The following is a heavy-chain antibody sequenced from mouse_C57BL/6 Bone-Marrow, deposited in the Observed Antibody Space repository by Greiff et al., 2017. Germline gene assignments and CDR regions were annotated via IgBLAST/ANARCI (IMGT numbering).Heavy chain of an antibody. CDR2: LNPKYGTT. V-gene: IGHV1-39*01. J-gene: IGHJ4*01. Sequence: VQLQQSGPELVKPGASVKISCKASGYSFTDYNMNWVKQSNGKSLEWIGVLNPKYGTTSYNQKFKGKATVTLDQSSSTAYRQLKILTSAVSAFYYCAKLPLYYYAMDYWGQGTSVTVSS. D-gene: IGHD2-1*01. CDR3: AKLPLYYYAMDY. CDR1: GYSFTDYN.